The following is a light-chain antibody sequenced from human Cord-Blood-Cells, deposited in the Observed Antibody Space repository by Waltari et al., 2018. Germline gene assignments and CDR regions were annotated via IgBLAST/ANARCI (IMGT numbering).Light chain of an antibody. Sequence: EIVMTQSPATLSVSPGERATLSCRASQSVSSNLAWYQQKPGQAPRLLIYGASTRATGIPARFSGSGSGTEFTLTISSLQSEAFAVYYCQQYKNWPTFGQGTRLEIK. J-gene: IGKJ5*01. CDR2: GAS. CDR1: QSVSSN. V-gene: IGKV3-15*01. CDR3: QQYKNWPT.